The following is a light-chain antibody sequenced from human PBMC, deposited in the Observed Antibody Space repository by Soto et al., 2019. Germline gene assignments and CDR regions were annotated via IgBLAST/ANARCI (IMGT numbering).Light chain of an antibody. CDR2: DAS. Sequence: AIQLTQSPSSLSASVGDRVTITCRASQGISSALAWYQQKPGKAPKLLIYDASSLESGVPSRFSGSGSGTDFTLTISSLQPEDFATDYCQQFNSYRITFGQGTRLEIK. J-gene: IGKJ5*01. CDR1: QGISSA. CDR3: QQFNSYRIT. V-gene: IGKV1-13*02.